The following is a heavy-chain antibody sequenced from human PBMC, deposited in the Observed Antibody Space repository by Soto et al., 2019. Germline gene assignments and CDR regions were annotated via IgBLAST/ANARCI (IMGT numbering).Heavy chain of an antibody. D-gene: IGHD2-2*01. V-gene: IGHV1-69*13. J-gene: IGHJ3*02. CDR1: GGTFSSYA. CDR3: ARDTVVPADTDAFDI. CDR2: IIPIFGTA. Sequence: GASVKVSCKASGGTFSSYAISWVRQAPGQGLEWMGGIIPIFGTANYAQKFQGRVTITADESTSTAYMELSSLRSEDTAVYYCARDTVVPADTDAFDIWAQVTMVPVSS.